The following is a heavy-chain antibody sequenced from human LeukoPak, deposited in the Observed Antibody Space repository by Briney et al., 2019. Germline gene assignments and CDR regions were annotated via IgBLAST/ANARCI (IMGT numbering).Heavy chain of an antibody. Sequence: AGTLRRSCAASAFSVSSNYISWVRQAPGKGLEWVSIIDSDGSTFHADSVKGRSTMSRANSKNALDLQMNSLSADDTVLYFCARDRHRYRGTNGDGDAFDIWGKGTMVTVTS. D-gene: IGHD1-7*01. V-gene: IGHV3-53*01. CDR2: IDSDGST. CDR1: AFSVSSNY. CDR3: ARDRHRYRGTNGDGDAFDI. J-gene: IGHJ3*02.